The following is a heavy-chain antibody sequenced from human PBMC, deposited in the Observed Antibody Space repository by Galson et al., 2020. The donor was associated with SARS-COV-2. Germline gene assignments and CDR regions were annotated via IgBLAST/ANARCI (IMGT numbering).Heavy chain of an antibody. D-gene: IGHD1-26*01. J-gene: IGHJ6*02. CDR2: ISWNSGSI. CDR1: GFTFDDYA. CDR3: AKDTVYSGSYGYYYYGMDV. V-gene: IGHV3-9*01. Sequence: PGGSLRLSCAASGFTFDDYAMHWVRQAPGTGLEWVSGISWNSGSIGYADSVKGRFTISRDNAKNSLYLQMNSLRAEDTALYYCAKDTVYSGSYGYYYYGMDVWGQGTTVTVSS.